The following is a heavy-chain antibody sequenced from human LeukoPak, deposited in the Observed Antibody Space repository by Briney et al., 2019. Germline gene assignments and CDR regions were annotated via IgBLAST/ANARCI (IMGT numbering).Heavy chain of an antibody. CDR3: ARVRRDGYNFRVPFDY. CDR1: GTTFSIYA. J-gene: IGHJ4*02. CDR2: IIPNLGVT. V-gene: IGHV1-69*04. Sequence: GASVKVSCKASGTTFSIYAISWVRQAPGQGLEWMGRIIPNLGVTNYAQKLQGRVTIIADKATSTAYMELSSLRSEDTAVYYCARVRRDGYNFRVPFDYWGQGTLVTVSS. D-gene: IGHD5-12*01.